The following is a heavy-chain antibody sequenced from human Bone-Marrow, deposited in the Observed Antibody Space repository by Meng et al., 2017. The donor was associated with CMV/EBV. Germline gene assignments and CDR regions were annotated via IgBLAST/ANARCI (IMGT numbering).Heavy chain of an antibody. J-gene: IGHJ6*02. CDR3: ATEGYCSSTSCQKGNYYGMDV. D-gene: IGHD2-2*01. CDR2: ISSCGSTI. V-gene: IGHV3-48*04. Sequence: GESLKISSSVSGFTFSRYSMNWVRQAPGKGLEWVSYISSCGSTIYYADSVKGRFTISRDNAKNSLYLQMNSLRAEDTAVYYCATEGYCSSTSCQKGNYYGMDVWGQGTTVTVSS. CDR1: GFTFSRYS.